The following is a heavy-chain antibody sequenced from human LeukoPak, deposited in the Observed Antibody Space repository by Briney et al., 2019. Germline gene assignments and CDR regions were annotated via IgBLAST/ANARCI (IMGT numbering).Heavy chain of an antibody. CDR2: IHYSGST. Sequence: SETLSLTCTVSGASVSGVSFYWSWIRQPPGKGPQYIGYIHYSGSTNYNPSLKSRVTISVDTSKNQFSLKLSSVTAADTAVYYCGRYYDSSGYWSTPHFDYWGQGTLVTVSS. D-gene: IGHD3-22*01. CDR1: GASVSGVSFY. CDR3: GRYYDSSGYWSTPHFDY. V-gene: IGHV4-61*01. J-gene: IGHJ4*02.